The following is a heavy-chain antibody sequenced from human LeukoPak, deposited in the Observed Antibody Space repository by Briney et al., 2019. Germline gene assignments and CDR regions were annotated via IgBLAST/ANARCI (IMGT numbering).Heavy chain of an antibody. J-gene: IGHJ4*02. CDR1: GFTFSSYV. Sequence: PGGSLRLSCAASGFTFSSYVMHWVRQAPGKGLEWVAFIRYDGSNKYYADSVKGRFTISRDNSKNTLYLQMNSLRAEDTAVYYCAKEVTTVTTATFDYWGQGTLVTVSS. V-gene: IGHV3-30*02. D-gene: IGHD4-17*01. CDR2: IRYDGSNK. CDR3: AKEVTTVTTATFDY.